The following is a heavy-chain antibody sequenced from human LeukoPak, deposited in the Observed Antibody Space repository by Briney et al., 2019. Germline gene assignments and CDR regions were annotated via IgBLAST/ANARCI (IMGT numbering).Heavy chain of an antibody. CDR2: IYTSGST. Sequence: SETLSLTCTVSGGSISSGSYYWSWIRQPAGEGLEWIGRIYTSGSTNYNPSLKSRVTISVDTSKNQFSLKLSSVTAADTAVYYCASSESGYYSNWFDPWGQGTLVTVSS. J-gene: IGHJ5*02. V-gene: IGHV4-61*02. D-gene: IGHD3-22*01. CDR3: ASSESGYYSNWFDP. CDR1: GGSISSGSYY.